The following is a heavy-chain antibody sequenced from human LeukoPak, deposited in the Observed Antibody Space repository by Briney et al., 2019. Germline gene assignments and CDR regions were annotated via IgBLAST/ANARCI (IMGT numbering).Heavy chain of an antibody. D-gene: IGHD1-26*01. CDR3: ARDRVGARAVDWFDP. J-gene: IGHJ5*02. CDR2: ISSSSTI. V-gene: IGHV3-48*01. CDR1: RFTFSTYS. Sequence: GGSLRLSCDASRFTFSTYSMIWVRQAPGKGLEWVSYISSSSTIYYADSVKGRFTISRDNAKNSLYLQMSSLRAEDTAVYYCARDRVGARAVDWFDPWGQGTLVTVSS.